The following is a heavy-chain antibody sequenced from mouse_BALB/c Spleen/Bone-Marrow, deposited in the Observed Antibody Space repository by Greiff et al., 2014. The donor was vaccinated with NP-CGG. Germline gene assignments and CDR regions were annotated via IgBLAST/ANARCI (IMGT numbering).Heavy chain of an antibody. CDR1: GYTFTGYT. J-gene: IGHJ4*01. V-gene: IGHV1-4*01. CDR3: ATDVIFYDYDEDYCSMDY. Sequence: QVQLKESGAELARPGASVKMSCEASGYTFTGYTMHWVKQRPGQGLEWIGYINPSSGYTNYNQKFKDRATLTADKSSSTAYMQRSSFTSEDSAVYYYATDVIFYDYDEDYCSMDYWGQGTSVTVSS. CDR2: INPSSGYT. D-gene: IGHD2-4*01.